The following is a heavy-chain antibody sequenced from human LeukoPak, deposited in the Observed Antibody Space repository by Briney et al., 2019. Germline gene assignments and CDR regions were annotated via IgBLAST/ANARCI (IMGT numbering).Heavy chain of an antibody. J-gene: IGHJ4*02. CDR1: GFTFSNYA. D-gene: IGHD3-3*01. Sequence: GGSLRLSCAASGFTFSNYAMSWVRQAPGKGLGWVSAISGSGGSTYSADSVKGRFTISRDNSENTLYLQMNSLRAEDTAVYYCARGFGGVVIISPNDQWGQGTLVTVSS. V-gene: IGHV3-23*01. CDR3: ARGFGGVVIISPNDQ. CDR2: ISGSGGST.